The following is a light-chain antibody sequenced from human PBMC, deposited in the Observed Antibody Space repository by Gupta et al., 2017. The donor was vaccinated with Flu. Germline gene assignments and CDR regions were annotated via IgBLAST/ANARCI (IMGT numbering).Light chain of an antibody. V-gene: IGLV4-69*01. CDR1: SGHSSNA. CDR3: QTWGTAIRV. J-gene: IGLJ3*02. Sequence: QLVLTQSPSASASLGASVKLTCTLSSGHSSNAIAWHQQQPEKGPRYLIKLNSDGSHYKGDGIPDRFSGSSSGAERYLTISSLQPEDEADYYCQTWGTAIRVFGGGTKLTVL. CDR2: LNSDGSH.